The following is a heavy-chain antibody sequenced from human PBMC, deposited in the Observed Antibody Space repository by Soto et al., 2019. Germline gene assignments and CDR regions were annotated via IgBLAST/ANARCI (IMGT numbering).Heavy chain of an antibody. D-gene: IGHD6-13*01. CDR2: IYPGDSDT. CDR3: ARTSAAGKYYYGMDV. CDR1: GYSFTSYW. J-gene: IGHJ6*02. V-gene: IGHV5-51*01. Sequence: LGESLKISCKGSGYSFTSYWIGWVRQMPGKGLEWMGIIYPGDSDTRYSPSFQGQVTISADKSISTAYLQWSSLKASDTAMYYCARTSAAGKYYYGMDVWGQATTVTVS.